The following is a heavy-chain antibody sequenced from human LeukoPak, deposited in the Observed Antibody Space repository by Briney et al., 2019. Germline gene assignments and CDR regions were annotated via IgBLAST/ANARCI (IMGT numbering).Heavy chain of an antibody. D-gene: IGHD5-12*01. J-gene: IGHJ6*02. V-gene: IGHV4-30-4*08. CDR3: ARAVPRYSGYDGLGMDV. Sequence: LRLSCAASGFTFSSYSMNWNRQPPGKGLEWIGYIYYSGSTYYNPSLKSRVTISVDTSRNQFSLKLSSVTAADTAVYYCARAVPRYSGYDGLGMDVWGQGTTVTVSS. CDR2: IYYSGST. CDR1: GFTFSSYS.